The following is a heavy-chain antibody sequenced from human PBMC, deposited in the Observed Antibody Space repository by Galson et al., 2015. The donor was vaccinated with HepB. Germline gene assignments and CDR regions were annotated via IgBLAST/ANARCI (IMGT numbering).Heavy chain of an antibody. J-gene: IGHJ4*02. CDR3: ARIRPIAAADYYFDY. Sequence: PALVKPTQTLTLTCTFSGFSLSTSGVGVGWIRQPPGKALEWLALIYWDDDKRYSPSLKSRLTITKDTSKNQVVLTMTNMDPVDTATYYCARIRPIAAADYYFDYWGQGTLVTVSS. D-gene: IGHD6-13*01. CDR2: IYWDDDK. V-gene: IGHV2-5*02. CDR1: GFSLSTSGVG.